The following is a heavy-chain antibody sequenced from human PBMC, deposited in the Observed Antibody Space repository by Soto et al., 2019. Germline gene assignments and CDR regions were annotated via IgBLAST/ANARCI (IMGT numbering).Heavy chain of an antibody. CDR3: ARDRCSSTSCYYSYYYYGMDV. J-gene: IGHJ6*02. CDR2: IYYSGST. V-gene: IGHV4-61*01. CDR1: GGSVSSGSYY. D-gene: IGHD2-2*01. Sequence: SETLSLTCTVSGGSVSSGSYYWGWIRQPPGKGLERIGYIYYSGSTNYNPSLKSRVTISVDTSKNQFSLKLSSVTAADTAVYYCARDRCSSTSCYYSYYYYGMDVWGQGTTVTVSS.